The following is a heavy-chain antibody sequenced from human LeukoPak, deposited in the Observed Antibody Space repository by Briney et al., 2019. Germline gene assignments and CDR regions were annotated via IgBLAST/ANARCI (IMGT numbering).Heavy chain of an antibody. CDR1: GGSISSHY. CDR3: AKFGLYDSSGNYYLNYYYMDV. J-gene: IGHJ6*03. V-gene: IGHV4-59*11. CDR2: IYYSGST. Sequence: SETLSLTCTVYGGSISSHYWSWIRQPPGKGLEWIGYIYYSGSTSYNPSLRSRVSISVDTSKNQVSLKLSSVTAADTAVYYCAKFGLYDSSGNYYLNYYYMDVWGKGTTVTVSS. D-gene: IGHD3-22*01.